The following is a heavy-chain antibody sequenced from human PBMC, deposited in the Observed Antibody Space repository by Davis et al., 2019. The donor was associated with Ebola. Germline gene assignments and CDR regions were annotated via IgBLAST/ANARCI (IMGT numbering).Heavy chain of an antibody. V-gene: IGHV4-59*08. Sequence: SETLSLTCTVSGVSINVYYWSWIWQPPGKGLEWLGYVYSSGSTNYNPSLKNRVAISVDTSKNQFSLSLTSVTATDTAVYYCAKLPRGSVFFDYWGQGMLVTVSP. CDR2: VYSSGST. CDR1: GVSINVYY. D-gene: IGHD1-26*01. CDR3: AKLPRGSVFFDY. J-gene: IGHJ4*02.